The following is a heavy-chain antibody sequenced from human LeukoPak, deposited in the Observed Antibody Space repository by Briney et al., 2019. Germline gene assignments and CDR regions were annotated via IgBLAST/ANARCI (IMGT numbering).Heavy chain of an antibody. CDR1: GFTFDDYA. CDR3: AKGPANTAMAKYYFDY. V-gene: IGHV3-23*01. Sequence: GGSLRLSCAASGFTFDDYAMHWVRQAPGKGLEWVSAISGSGGSTYYADSVKGRFTISRDNSKNTLYLQMNSLRAEDTAVYYCAKGPANTAMAKYYFDYWGQGTLVTVSS. CDR2: ISGSGGST. D-gene: IGHD5-18*01. J-gene: IGHJ4*02.